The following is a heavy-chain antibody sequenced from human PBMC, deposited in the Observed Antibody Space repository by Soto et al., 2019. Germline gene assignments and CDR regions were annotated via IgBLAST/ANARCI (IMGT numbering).Heavy chain of an antibody. CDR3: AREVTDGSGSYYKGNWFDP. J-gene: IGHJ5*02. V-gene: IGHV4-4*07. CDR1: GGSISSYY. CDR2: IYTSGST. D-gene: IGHD3-10*01. Sequence: KPSETLSLTCTVSGGSISSYYWSWIRQPAGKGLEWIGRIYTSGSTNYNPSLKSRVTMSVDTSKNQFSLKLSSVTAADTAVYYCAREVTDGSGSYYKGNWFDPWGQGTLVTVSS.